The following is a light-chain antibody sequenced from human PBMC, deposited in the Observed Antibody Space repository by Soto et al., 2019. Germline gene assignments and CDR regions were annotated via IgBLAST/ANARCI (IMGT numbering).Light chain of an antibody. J-gene: IGKJ1*01. CDR1: QSVSSY. CDR3: QQRSNWPPKT. V-gene: IGKV3-11*01. CDR2: DAS. Sequence: EIFFTQSPATLSFSPGERATLSCRASQSVSSYLAWYQQKPGQAPRLLIYDASNRATGIPARFSGSGSGTDFTLTISSLEPEDFAVYYCQQRSNWPPKTFGQGTKVDIK.